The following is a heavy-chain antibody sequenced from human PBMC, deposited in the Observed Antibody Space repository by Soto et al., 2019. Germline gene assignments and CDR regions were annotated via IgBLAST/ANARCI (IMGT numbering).Heavy chain of an antibody. CDR2: INAGNGNT. CDR1: GYTFTSYA. D-gene: IGHD3-22*01. Sequence: ASVKVSCKASGYTFTSYAMHWVRQAPGQRLEWMGWINAGNGNTKYSQKFQGRVTITRDTSASTAYMELSSLRSEDTAVYYCARAPPYYYDSSGYYTPFDYWGQGTLVTVSS. CDR3: ARAPPYYYDSSGYYTPFDY. V-gene: IGHV1-3*01. J-gene: IGHJ4*02.